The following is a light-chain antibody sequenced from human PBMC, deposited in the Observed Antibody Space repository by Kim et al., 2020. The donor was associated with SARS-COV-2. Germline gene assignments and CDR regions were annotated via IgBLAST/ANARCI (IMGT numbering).Light chain of an antibody. V-gene: IGKV1-27*01. Sequence: DVQMTQSPSSLSASVGDRVTISCRASQGISNFLAWFQQKPGKAPKLLIYAASSLQSGVPFRFSGSGSGTDFTLTIDGLQPEDVATYYCHKYNSAPFTFGQGTRLEIK. CDR3: HKYNSAPFT. CDR1: QGISNF. CDR2: AAS. J-gene: IGKJ5*01.